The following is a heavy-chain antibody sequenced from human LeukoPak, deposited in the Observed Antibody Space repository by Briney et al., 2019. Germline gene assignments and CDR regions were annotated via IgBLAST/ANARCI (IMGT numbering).Heavy chain of an antibody. J-gene: IGHJ5*02. CDR3: ARAVLNTAGRPTTGLVS. CDR2: ISRDGKTK. V-gene: IGHV3-30*04. D-gene: IGHD1-14*01. Sequence: GSSLRPSCAASGLTFSSFAMHWVRQAPGKGLDWVAVISRDGKTKYHTDSVEGRFTVSRDNSRNTLFLEMNSLRTDDTGLYNCARAVLNTAGRPTTGLVSWGQGTLDIVSS. CDR1: GLTFSSFA.